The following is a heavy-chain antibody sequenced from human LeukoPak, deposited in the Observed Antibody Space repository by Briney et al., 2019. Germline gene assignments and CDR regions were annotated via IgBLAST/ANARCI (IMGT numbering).Heavy chain of an antibody. CDR2: IWYDGSNK. V-gene: IGHV3-33*01. J-gene: IGHJ4*02. D-gene: IGHD5-18*01. Sequence: GGSLRLSCAASGFTFSNYGTHWVRQAPGKGLEWVAVIWYDGSNKYYADSVKGRFTISRDNSKDTLYLQMNSLRAEDTAVYYCARSPPDTAMVLDYWGQGTLVTVSS. CDR3: ARSPPDTAMVLDY. CDR1: GFTFSNYG.